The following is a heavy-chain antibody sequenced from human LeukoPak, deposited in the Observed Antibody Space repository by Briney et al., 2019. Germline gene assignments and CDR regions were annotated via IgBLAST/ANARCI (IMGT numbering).Heavy chain of an antibody. J-gene: IGHJ6*02. CDR2: IYDSGST. D-gene: IGHD1-26*01. Sequence: SETLSLTCTVSGGSIRSSYYYWGWIRQPPGKGLEWIGSIYDSGSTYYNPSLKSRVTISVDTSKNQFSLKPNSVTAADTAVYYCAREGGRLSGMDVWGQGTTVTVSS. V-gene: IGHV4-39*07. CDR3: AREGGRLSGMDV. CDR1: GGSIRSSYYY.